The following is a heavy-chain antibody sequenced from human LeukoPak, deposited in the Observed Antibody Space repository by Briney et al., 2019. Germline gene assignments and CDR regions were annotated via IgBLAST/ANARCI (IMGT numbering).Heavy chain of an antibody. CDR1: GVSISSAIYH. J-gene: IGHJ6*02. Sequence: RPSETLSLTCSVSGVSISSAIYHWGWIRQPPGKGLEWIGSIYYSGSTYYNPSLKSRVTISVDTSKNQFSLKLSSVTAADTAVYYCARLGPLSQGYYYGMDVWGQGTTVTVSS. CDR2: IYYSGST. CDR3: ARLGPLSQGYYYGMDV. V-gene: IGHV4-39*01.